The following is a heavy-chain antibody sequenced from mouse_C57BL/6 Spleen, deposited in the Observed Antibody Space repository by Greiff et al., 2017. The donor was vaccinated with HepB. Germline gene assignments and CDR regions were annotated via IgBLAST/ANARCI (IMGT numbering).Heavy chain of an antibody. J-gene: IGHJ2*01. CDR3: TEGYYGSSLGFDY. V-gene: IGHV6-3*01. D-gene: IGHD1-1*01. Sequence: EVKLMESGGGLVQPGGSMKLSCVASGFTFSNYWMNWVRQSPEKGLEWVAQIRLKSDNYATHYAESVKGRFTISRDDSKSSVYLQMNNLRAEDTGIYYCTEGYYGSSLGFDYWGQGTTLTVSS. CDR2: IRLKSDNYAT. CDR1: GFTFSNYW.